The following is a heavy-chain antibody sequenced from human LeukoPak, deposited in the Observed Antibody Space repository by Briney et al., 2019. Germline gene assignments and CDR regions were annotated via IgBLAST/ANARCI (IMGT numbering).Heavy chain of an antibody. CDR3: ARGDSYYDFWSGYLPGLLDAFDI. V-gene: IGHV4-61*02. J-gene: IGHJ3*02. CDR2: IYTSGST. Sequence: SETLSLTCTVSGGSISSGSYYWSWIRQPAGKGLEWIGRIYTSGSTNYNPSLKSRVTISVDTSKNQFSLKLSSVTAADTAVYYCARGDSYYDFWSGYLPGLLDAFDIWGQGTMVTVSS. CDR1: GGSISSGSYY. D-gene: IGHD3-3*01.